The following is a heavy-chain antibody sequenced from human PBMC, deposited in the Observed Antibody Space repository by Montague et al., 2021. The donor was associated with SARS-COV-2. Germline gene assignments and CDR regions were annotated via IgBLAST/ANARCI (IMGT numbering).Heavy chain of an antibody. CDR3: ARDDPYCTNGVCYTGNWFDP. CDR1: GDSVSSNSAA. V-gene: IGHV6-1*01. D-gene: IGHD2-8*01. CDR2: TYYRSKWYN. Sequence: CLIPGDSVSSNSAAWNWIRQSPSRGLEWLGRTYYRSKWYNDYAVSVKSRITINPDTSKNQFSLQLNSVTPEDTAVYYCARDDPYCTNGVCYTGNWFDPWGQGTLVTVSS. J-gene: IGHJ5*02.